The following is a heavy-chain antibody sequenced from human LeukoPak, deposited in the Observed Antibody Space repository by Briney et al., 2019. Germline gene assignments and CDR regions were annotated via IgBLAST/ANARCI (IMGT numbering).Heavy chain of an antibody. CDR1: GFTFSSYA. CDR3: AKDSYGMDV. J-gene: IGHJ6*02. CDR2: ISGSGGST. Sequence: GKSLRLSCAASGFTFSSYAMSWVRQAPGKGLEWVSGISGSGGSTYYTDSVKGRFTISRDNSKNTLYLQMNSLRAEDTAVYYCAKDSYGMDVWGQGTTVTVSS. V-gene: IGHV3-23*01.